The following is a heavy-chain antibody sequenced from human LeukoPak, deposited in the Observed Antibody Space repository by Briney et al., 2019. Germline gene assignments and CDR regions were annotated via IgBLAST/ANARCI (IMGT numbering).Heavy chain of an antibody. J-gene: IGHJ4*02. CDR1: GFTFSSYA. CDR3: AKDRVEMATIIHYFDY. Sequence: PGGSLRLSCAASGFTFSSYAMSWVRQAPGKGLEWVSAISGSGGSTYYADSVKGRFTISRDNSKNTLYLQMNSLRAEDTAVYYCAKDRVEMATIIHYFDYWGQGTLVTVSS. V-gene: IGHV3-23*01. CDR2: ISGSGGST. D-gene: IGHD5-24*01.